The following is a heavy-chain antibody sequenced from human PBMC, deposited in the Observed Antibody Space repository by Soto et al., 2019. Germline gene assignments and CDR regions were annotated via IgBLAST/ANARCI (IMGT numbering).Heavy chain of an antibody. CDR2: IYSDGST. Sequence: EVQLVESGGGLVQPGGSLRLSCAASGFTVNSNYMSWVPQAPGKGLEWVSVIYSDGSTYYADSVKGRFIISRDNSNNTLYFQMNSLRAEDTAVYYCATLTKYDILTGFYPCWGQGTLVTVSS. CDR3: ATLTKYDILTGFYPC. D-gene: IGHD3-9*01. CDR1: GFTVNSNY. J-gene: IGHJ4*02. V-gene: IGHV3-66*01.